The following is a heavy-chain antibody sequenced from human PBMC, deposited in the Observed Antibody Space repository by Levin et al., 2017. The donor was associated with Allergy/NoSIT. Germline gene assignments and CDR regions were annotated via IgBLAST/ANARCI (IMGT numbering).Heavy chain of an antibody. CDR2: IGTAGDT. J-gene: IGHJ3*02. CDR1: GFAFSSYD. CDR3: ARAGCSGGSCYSEAGNAFDS. D-gene: IGHD2-15*01. V-gene: IGHV3-13*01. Sequence: GESLKISCAASGFAFSSYDFHWVRQATGKGLEWVSAIGTAGDTYYPGSVKGRFTISRENAKDSLFLQMNSLRAGDTAVYYCARAGCSGGSCYSEAGNAFDSWGQGTMVTVSS.